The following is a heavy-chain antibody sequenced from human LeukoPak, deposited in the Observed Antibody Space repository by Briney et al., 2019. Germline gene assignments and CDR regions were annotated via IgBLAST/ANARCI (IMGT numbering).Heavy chain of an antibody. Sequence: PGGSLRLSCATSGFTFSSHGMHWVRQAPGKGLEWVGTIWYDGSNKYYADSVKGRFTISRDNSKSTLYTQMNSLRADDTAVYYCAKEQTVAPPRAFDIWGQGTMVTVSS. D-gene: IGHD4-17*01. CDR1: GFTFSSHG. V-gene: IGHV3-33*06. CDR3: AKEQTVAPPRAFDI. J-gene: IGHJ3*02. CDR2: IWYDGSNK.